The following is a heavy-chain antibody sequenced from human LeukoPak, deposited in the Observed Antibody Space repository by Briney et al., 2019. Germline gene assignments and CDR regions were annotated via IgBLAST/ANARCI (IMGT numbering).Heavy chain of an antibody. J-gene: IGHJ6*02. V-gene: IGHV4-30-4*01. CDR1: GGSISSGDYY. CDR3: SATRVVLTGYYYGMNV. Sequence: SQTLSLTCTVSGGSISSGDYYWSWLRQPPGKGLEWIGYIYYSGSTYYNPSLKSRVTISVDTSKNQFSLKLSSVTAADTAVYYCSATRVVLTGYYYGMNVWGQGTTVTVSS. D-gene: IGHD2-2*01. CDR2: IYYSGST.